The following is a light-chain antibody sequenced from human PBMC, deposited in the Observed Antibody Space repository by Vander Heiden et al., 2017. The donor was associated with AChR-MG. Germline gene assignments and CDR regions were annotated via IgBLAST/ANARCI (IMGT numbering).Light chain of an antibody. V-gene: IGKV1-5*03. J-gene: IGKJ1*01. CDR3: QQYNSFWT. CDR1: QSISSW. Sequence: DIQMTPPPSTLSASVGDRVTITCRARQSISSWLAWYQQKPGKAPKLLIYKASSLESGVPSRFSGSGSGTEFTLTISSLQPDDFATYYCQQYNSFWTFGQGTKVEIK. CDR2: KAS.